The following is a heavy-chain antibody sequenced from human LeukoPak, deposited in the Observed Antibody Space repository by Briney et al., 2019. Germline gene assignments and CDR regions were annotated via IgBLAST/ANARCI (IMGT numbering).Heavy chain of an antibody. D-gene: IGHD6-19*01. V-gene: IGHV3-21*03. CDR1: GFTFSSYS. CDR2: ISSSSSYI. CDR3: ASSVAVAPYYFDY. Sequence: GGSLRLSCAASGFTFSSYSMNWVRQAPGRGLEWVSSISSSSSYIYYADSVKGRFTISRDNAKNSLYLQMNSLRAEDTAVYYCASSVAVAPYYFDYWGQGTLVTVSS. J-gene: IGHJ4*02.